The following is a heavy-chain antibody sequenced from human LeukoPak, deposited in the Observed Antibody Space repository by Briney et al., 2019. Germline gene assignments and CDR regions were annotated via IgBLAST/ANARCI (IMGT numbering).Heavy chain of an antibody. Sequence: EASVKVSCKASGYIFSDYYMHWVRQAPGQGLEWQGWINPKSGAADYAQQFRGRVTMTRDTSINTDYMEMKRVTSDDTAVYYCARGAEAETSPLDFWGQGTLVIVS. CDR3: ARGAEAETSPLDF. D-gene: IGHD6-13*01. CDR1: GYIFSDYY. CDR2: INPKSGAA. J-gene: IGHJ4*02. V-gene: IGHV1-2*02.